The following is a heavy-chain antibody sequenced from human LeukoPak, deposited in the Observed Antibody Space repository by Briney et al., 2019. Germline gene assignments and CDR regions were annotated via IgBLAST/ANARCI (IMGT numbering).Heavy chain of an antibody. Sequence: TSQTLSLTCTVSGGSISSGGYYWSWIRQHPGKGLEWIGYIYYSGSTYYNPSLKSRVTISVDTSKNQFSLKLSSVTAADTAVYYCARVGGGWLQPTPDAFDIWGQGTMVTVSS. CDR1: GGSISSGGYY. CDR3: ARVGGGWLQPTPDAFDI. D-gene: IGHD5-24*01. J-gene: IGHJ3*02. CDR2: IYYSGST. V-gene: IGHV4-31*03.